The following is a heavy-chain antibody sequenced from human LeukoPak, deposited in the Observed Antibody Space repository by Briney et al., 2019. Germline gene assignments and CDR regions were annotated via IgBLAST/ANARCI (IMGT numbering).Heavy chain of an antibody. Sequence: GGSLGLSWVSSGFIFSNYGMHWVRQPRGKGLEWVGLICHVGSNKYYADSVRDRLTHHRHNPEHTLYRQVKCVTAEDTGVYYCAKDGDAYIEYYYYYMDVWGKGTTVTVSS. CDR2: ICHVGSNK. CDR3: AKDGDAYIEYYYYYMDV. CDR1: GFIFSNYG. V-gene: IGHV3-33*06. D-gene: IGHD5-24*01. J-gene: IGHJ6*03.